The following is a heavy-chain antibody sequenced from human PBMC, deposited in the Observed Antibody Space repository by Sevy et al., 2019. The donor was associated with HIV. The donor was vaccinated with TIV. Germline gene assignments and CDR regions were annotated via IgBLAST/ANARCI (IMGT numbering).Heavy chain of an antibody. CDR1: GFIFNSYV. CDR3: RATATVTTFHDY. J-gene: IGHJ4*02. Sequence: GGSLRLSCVASGFIFNSYVMSWVRQAPGKGLEWVSGISGSGGSTYYADSVKGRFTISRDNFKNTLFLEMNSLRAEDTALYYCRATATVTTFHDYWGQGTLVTVSS. D-gene: IGHD4-17*01. CDR2: ISGSGGST. V-gene: IGHV3-23*01.